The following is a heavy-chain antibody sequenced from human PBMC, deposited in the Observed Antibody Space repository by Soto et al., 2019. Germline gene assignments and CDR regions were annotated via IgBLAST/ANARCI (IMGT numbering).Heavy chain of an antibody. CDR3: AADPYCGGDRYFDY. CDR1: GYTFTGYY. V-gene: IGHV1-2*02. Sequence: GASVKVSCKASGYTFTGYYIHWVRQAPGQGLEWMGWVNPNSGGTGYAQRFQGRVTMTRDTSINSVYMELSRLRSDDTAVYYCAADPYCGGDRYFDYWGQGTVVTVSS. CDR2: VNPNSGGT. D-gene: IGHD2-21*02. J-gene: IGHJ4*02.